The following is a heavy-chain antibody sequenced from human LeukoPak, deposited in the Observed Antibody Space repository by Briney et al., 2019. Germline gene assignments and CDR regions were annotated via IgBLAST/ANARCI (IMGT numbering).Heavy chain of an antibody. D-gene: IGHD6-19*01. Sequence: GGSLRLSCAASGFTVSSSYMTWVRQAPGKGLEWVSVIYSGGTTYYADSVKGRFTISRDNSKNTLYLQMNSLRAEDTAVYYCASGYSSGPVYWGQGNLVTVSS. CDR2: IYSGGTT. CDR3: ASGYSSGPVY. CDR1: GFTVSSSY. J-gene: IGHJ4*02. V-gene: IGHV3-66*01.